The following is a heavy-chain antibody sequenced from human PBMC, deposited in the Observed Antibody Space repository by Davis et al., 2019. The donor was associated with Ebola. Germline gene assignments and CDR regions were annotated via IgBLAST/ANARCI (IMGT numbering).Heavy chain of an antibody. CDR1: GYTFTNYD. J-gene: IGHJ4*02. V-gene: IGHV1-8*03. D-gene: IGHD3-16*01. Sequence: ASVKVSCKASGYTFTNYDINWVRQATGQGLEWMGWMNPDSGNTGYAQKFQGRVTITRNTSISTAYMELSSLRSDDTAVYYCARGPSRRGRGPYYFDYWGQGALVTVSS. CDR2: MNPDSGNT. CDR3: ARGPSRRGRGPYYFDY.